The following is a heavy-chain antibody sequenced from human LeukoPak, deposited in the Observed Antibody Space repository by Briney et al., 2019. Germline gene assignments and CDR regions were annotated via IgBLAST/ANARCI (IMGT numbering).Heavy chain of an antibody. CDR2: IIPIFGTA. CDR3: AREVRGYCSSTSCPGFDP. D-gene: IGHD2-2*01. CDR1: GGTFSSYA. V-gene: IGHV1-69*05. Sequence: SVKVSCKASGGTFSSYAISWVRQAPGQGLEWMGGIIPIFGTANYAQKFQGRVTITTDESTSTAYMELSSLRSEDTAVYYCAREVRGYCSSTSCPGFDPWGQGTLVTVSS. J-gene: IGHJ5*02.